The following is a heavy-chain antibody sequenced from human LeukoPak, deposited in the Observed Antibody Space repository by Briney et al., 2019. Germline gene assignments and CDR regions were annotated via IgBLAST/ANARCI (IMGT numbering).Heavy chain of an antibody. CDR3: ARGGCTNGVCWHYYYYYMDV. Sequence: GGSLRLSCAVSGLTFSISGIHWVRQAPGKGLEWVTFTRDDGSSEYYADSVKGRFTISRDNSKNTLYLQMNSLRAEDTAVYYCARGGCTNGVCWHYYYYYMDVWGKGTTVTVSS. V-gene: IGHV3-30*02. D-gene: IGHD2-8*01. CDR2: TRDDGSSE. J-gene: IGHJ6*03. CDR1: GLTFSISG.